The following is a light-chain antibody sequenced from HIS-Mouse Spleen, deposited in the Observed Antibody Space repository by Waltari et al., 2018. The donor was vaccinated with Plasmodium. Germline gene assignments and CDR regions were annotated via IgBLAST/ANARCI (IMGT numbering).Light chain of an antibody. CDR2: GNS. CDR1: TPNLGAGYD. CDR3: QSYDSSLSGSV. V-gene: IGLV1-40*01. J-gene: IGLJ2*01. Sequence: QSVLTQPPSVPGAPGQRVTISCPGSTPNLGAGYDVPWYPQLPGTAPKLLIYGNSNRPSGVPDRFSGSKSGTSASLAITGLQAEDEADYYCQSYDSSLSGSVFGGGTKLTVL.